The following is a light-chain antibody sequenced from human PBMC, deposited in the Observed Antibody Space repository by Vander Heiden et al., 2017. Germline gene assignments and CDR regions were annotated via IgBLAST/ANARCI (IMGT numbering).Light chain of an antibody. CDR3: QQDNSYWT. CDR2: DAS. V-gene: IGKV1-5*01. CDR1: QSISSW. Sequence: GDRVTITCRASQSISSWLAWYQQKPGKAPKLLIYDASSLESGVPSRFSGSGSGTEFTLTISSLQHDDFATYYCQQDNSYWTFGQGTKVEIK. J-gene: IGKJ1*01.